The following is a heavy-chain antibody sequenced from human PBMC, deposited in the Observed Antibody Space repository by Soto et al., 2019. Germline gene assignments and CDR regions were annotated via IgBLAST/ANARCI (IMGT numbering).Heavy chain of an antibody. Sequence: PGGSLRLSCAASGFTFSSYWMSWVRQAPGKGLEWVANIKQDGSEKYYVDSVKGRFTISRDNAKDSLYLQMNSLRAEGTAVYYCARVGYSYALDYWGQGTLVTVSS. CDR2: IKQDGSEK. CDR3: ARVGYSYALDY. CDR1: GFTFSSYW. D-gene: IGHD5-18*01. J-gene: IGHJ4*02. V-gene: IGHV3-7*03.